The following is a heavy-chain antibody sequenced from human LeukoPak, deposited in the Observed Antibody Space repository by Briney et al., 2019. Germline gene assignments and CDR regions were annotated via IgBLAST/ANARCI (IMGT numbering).Heavy chain of an antibody. CDR1: GGSFSGYY. Sequence: PSETLSLTCAVYGGSFSGYYWSWIRQPPGKGLEWIGEINHSGSTNYNPSLKSRVTISVDTSKNQFSLKLSSVTAADTAVYYCARMLGFGAFDIWGQGTMVTVSS. V-gene: IGHV4-34*01. CDR3: ARMLGFGAFDI. D-gene: IGHD3-10*01. J-gene: IGHJ3*02. CDR2: INHSGST.